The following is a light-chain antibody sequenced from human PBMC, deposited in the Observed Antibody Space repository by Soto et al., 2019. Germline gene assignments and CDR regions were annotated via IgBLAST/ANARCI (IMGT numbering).Light chain of an antibody. J-gene: IGKJ1*01. Sequence: DIHMTQSPSTLSASXGDGVTINCRGSHRINTCLAWYQEKTGKAXKLLISDAPSLETGVTSRFSGSGYGKEFNITINSLQPDDFATYDCQQYKSYWTFGQGTKVDIK. CDR1: HRINTC. CDR3: QQYKSYWT. CDR2: DAP. V-gene: IGKV1-5*01.